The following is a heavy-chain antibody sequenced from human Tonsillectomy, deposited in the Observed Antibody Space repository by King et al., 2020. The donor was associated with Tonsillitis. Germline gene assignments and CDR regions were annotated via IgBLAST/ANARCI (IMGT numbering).Heavy chain of an antibody. V-gene: IGHV3-48*03. D-gene: IGHD3-22*01. CDR2: ISSSGSTI. CDR3: AREGYCYDSSGGRPIDY. CDR1: GFTFSSYE. Sequence: VQLVESGGGLVQPGGSLRLSCAASGFTFSSYEMNWVRQAPGKGLEWVSYISSSGSTIYYADSVKGRFTISRDNAKNSLYLQMNSLRAEDTAVYYCAREGYCYDSSGGRPIDYWGQGTLVTVSS. J-gene: IGHJ4*02.